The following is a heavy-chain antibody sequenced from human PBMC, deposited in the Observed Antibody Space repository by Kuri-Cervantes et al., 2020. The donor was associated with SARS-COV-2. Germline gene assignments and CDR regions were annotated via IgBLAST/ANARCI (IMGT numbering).Heavy chain of an antibody. Sequence: GGSLRLPCAASGFTFSNIDMNWVRQAPGKGLEWVSGVSWSGSRTHYADSVKGRFIISRDNSRNFLYQQMNSLRPEDMAVYYCVRHKAAAGIVVPYWGQGTLVTVSS. J-gene: IGHJ4*02. CDR1: GFTFSNID. CDR3: VRHKAAAGIVVPY. D-gene: IGHD6-13*01. CDR2: VSWSGSRT. V-gene: IGHV3-19*01.